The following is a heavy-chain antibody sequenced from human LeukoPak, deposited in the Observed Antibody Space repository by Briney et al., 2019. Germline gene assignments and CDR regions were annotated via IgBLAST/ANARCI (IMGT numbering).Heavy chain of an antibody. V-gene: IGHV4-59*01. D-gene: IGHD2-15*01. CDR2: IYYSGST. Sequence: SETLSLTCTLSGGSISSYYWSWIRQPPGKGLGWIGYIYYSGSTNYNHSLKSRVTISVDTSKNQFSLKLSSVTAADTAVYYCAAGGVVAATWFDYWGQGTLVTVSS. J-gene: IGHJ4*02. CDR3: AAGGVVAATWFDY. CDR1: GGSISSYY.